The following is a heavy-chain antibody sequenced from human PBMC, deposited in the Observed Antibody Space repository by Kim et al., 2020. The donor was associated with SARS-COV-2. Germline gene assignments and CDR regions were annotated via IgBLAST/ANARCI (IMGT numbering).Heavy chain of an antibody. CDR2: INHSGST. Sequence: SETLSLTCAVYGGSFSGYYWSWIRQPPGKGLEWIGEINHSGSTNYNPSLKSRVTISVDTSKNQFSLKLSSVTAADTAVCYCARKRKSYYYDSSGYWSRSQRTSGDALDIWGQGTMVTVSS. J-gene: IGHJ3*02. V-gene: IGHV4-34*01. CDR3: ARKRKSYYYDSSGYWSRSQRTSGDALDI. D-gene: IGHD3-22*01. CDR1: GGSFSGYY.